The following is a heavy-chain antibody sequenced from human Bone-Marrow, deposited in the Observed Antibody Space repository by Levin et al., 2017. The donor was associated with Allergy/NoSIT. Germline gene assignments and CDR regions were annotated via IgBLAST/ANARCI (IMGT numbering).Heavy chain of an antibody. CDR2: INPSGGST. Sequence: ASVKVSCKASGYTFTSYYMHWVRQAPGQGLEWMGIINPSGGSTSYAQKFQGRVTMTRDTSTSTVYMELSSLRSEDTAVYYCARDPGYYYDSSGYYYVDSGFDYWGQGTLVTVSS. CDR3: ARDPGYYYDSSGYYYVDSGFDY. CDR1: GYTFTSYY. V-gene: IGHV1-46*01. J-gene: IGHJ4*02. D-gene: IGHD3-22*01.